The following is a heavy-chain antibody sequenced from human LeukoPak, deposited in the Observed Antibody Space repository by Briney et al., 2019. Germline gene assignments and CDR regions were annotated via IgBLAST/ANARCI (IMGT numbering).Heavy chain of an antibody. CDR3: AREVQLERLAFGKEGSAFDY. CDR2: IYSGGST. D-gene: IGHD1-1*01. Sequence: PGGSLRLSCAASGFTVSSNYMSWVRQAPGKGLEWVSVIYSGGSTYYADSVRGRFTISRDNAKNSLFLQMNSLRAEDTAVYYCAREVQLERLAFGKEGSAFDYWGQGTLVTVSS. J-gene: IGHJ4*02. CDR1: GFTVSSNY. V-gene: IGHV3-53*01.